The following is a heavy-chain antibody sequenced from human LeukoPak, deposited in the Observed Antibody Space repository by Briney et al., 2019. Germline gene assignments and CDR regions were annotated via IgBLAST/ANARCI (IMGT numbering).Heavy chain of an antibody. CDR3: ARDWELGY. D-gene: IGHD1-26*01. CDR1: GYTFTTYY. CDR2: ITPSGGSI. J-gene: IGHJ4*02. V-gene: IGHV1-46*01. Sequence: ASVKASCKASGYTFTTYYMHWVRQAPGQGLERMGVITPSGGSITSAQKFQGRVTMTRDTSTSTVYMELSSLRSEDTAVYFCARDWELGYWGQGTLVTVSS.